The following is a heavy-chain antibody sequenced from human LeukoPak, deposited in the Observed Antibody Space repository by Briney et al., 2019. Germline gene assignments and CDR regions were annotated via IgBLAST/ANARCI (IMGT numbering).Heavy chain of an antibody. V-gene: IGHV3-23*01. J-gene: IGHJ4*02. D-gene: IGHD3-3*01. CDR3: AKASYDFWSGLPLGY. CDR2: ISGSGGST. CDR1: GFTFSSYA. Sequence: GGSLRLSCAASGFTFSSYAMSWVRQAPGKGLEWVSAISGSGGSTYYADSVKGRFTISRDNSKNTLYLQMNSLRAEDTAVYYCAKASYDFWSGLPLGYWGQGTLVTVSS.